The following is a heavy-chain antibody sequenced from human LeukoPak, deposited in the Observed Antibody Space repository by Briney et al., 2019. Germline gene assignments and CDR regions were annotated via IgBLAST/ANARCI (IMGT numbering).Heavy chain of an antibody. CDR2: IYYSGST. V-gene: IGHV4-39*01. D-gene: IGHD2-15*01. CDR3: ARHDIPRYCSGGSCPSAFDI. Sequence: PSETLSLTCTVSGGSISSSSYYWGWIRQPPGKGLEWIGSIYYSGSTYYNPSLKSRVTISVDTSKNQFSLKLSSVTAADTAVYYCARHDIPRYCSGGSCPSAFDIWGQGTMVTVSS. J-gene: IGHJ3*02. CDR1: GGSISSSSYY.